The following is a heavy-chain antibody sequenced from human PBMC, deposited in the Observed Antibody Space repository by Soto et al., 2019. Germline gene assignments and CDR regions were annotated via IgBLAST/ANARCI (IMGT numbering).Heavy chain of an antibody. CDR3: AKEMEGSITMVRGVIIAFDY. J-gene: IGHJ4*02. CDR2: ISWNSGSI. D-gene: IGHD3-10*01. Sequence: SLRLSCAASGFTFDDYAMHWVRQAPGKGLEWVSGISWNSGSIGYADSVKGRFTISRDNAKNSLYLQMNSLRAEDTALYYCAKEMEGSITMVRGVIIAFDYWGQGTLVTVSS. V-gene: IGHV3-9*01. CDR1: GFTFDDYA.